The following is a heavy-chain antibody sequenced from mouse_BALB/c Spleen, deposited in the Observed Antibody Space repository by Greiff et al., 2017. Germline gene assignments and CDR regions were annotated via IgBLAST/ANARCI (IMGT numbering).Heavy chain of an antibody. D-gene: IGHD1-2*01. CDR2: INPYNDGT. J-gene: IGHJ1*01. CDR3: ARITTATGWYFDV. Sequence: EVQVVESGPELVKPGASVKMSCKASGYTFTSYVMHWVKQKPGQGLEWIGYINPYNDGTKYNEKFKGKATLTSDKSSSTAYMELSSLTSEDSAVYYCARITTATGWYFDVWGAGTTVTVSS. V-gene: IGHV1-14*01. CDR1: GYTFTSYV.